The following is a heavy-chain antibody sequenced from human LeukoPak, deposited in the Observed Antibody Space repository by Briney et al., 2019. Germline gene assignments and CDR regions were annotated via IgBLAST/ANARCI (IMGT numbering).Heavy chain of an antibody. V-gene: IGHV3-33*01. CDR3: ARVQIVYSSSWYEDY. Sequence: PGGSLRLSCAASGFTFSSYGMHWVRQAPGKGLEWVAVIWYDGSNKYYADSVKGRFTISRDNSKNTLYLQMNSLRAEDTAVYYCARVQIVYSSSWYEDYWGQGTLVTVSS. D-gene: IGHD6-13*01. J-gene: IGHJ4*02. CDR2: IWYDGSNK. CDR1: GFTFSSYG.